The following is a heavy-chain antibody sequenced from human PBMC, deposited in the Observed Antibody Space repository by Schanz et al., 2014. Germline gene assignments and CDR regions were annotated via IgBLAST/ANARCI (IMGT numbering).Heavy chain of an antibody. V-gene: IGHV1-69*04. D-gene: IGHD3-22*01. CDR2: IIPIHGIV. J-gene: IGHJ5*02. Sequence: QVQLVQSGAEMKKPGSSVRVSCKASGGTFSTYPINWLRQAPGQGLEWMGRIIPIHGIVNYAQRFQDRVRITADKSTSTAYMELSSLRSDDTAVYYCAREVGLYDRGWFDPWGQGTLVIVSS. CDR3: AREVGLYDRGWFDP. CDR1: GGTFSTYP.